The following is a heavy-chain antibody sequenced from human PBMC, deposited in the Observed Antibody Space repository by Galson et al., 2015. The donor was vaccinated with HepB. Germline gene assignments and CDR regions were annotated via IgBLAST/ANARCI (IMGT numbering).Heavy chain of an antibody. CDR2: ISGSGGST. CDR3: AGSPGYCSGGGCYSGGNYFDY. D-gene: IGHD2-15*01. J-gene: IGHJ4*02. CDR1: GFNFSSYA. Sequence: SLRLSCAASGFNFSSYAMSWVRQAPGKGLEWVSVISGSGGSTNYADSAKGRFTISRDNSKNTVYLQLNSLRAEDAAVYYCAGSPGYCSGGGCYSGGNYFDYWGQGTLVTVSS. V-gene: IGHV3-23*01.